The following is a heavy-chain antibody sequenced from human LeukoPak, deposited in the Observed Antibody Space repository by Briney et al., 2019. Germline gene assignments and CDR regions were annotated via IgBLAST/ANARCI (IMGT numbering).Heavy chain of an antibody. CDR1: GFTVGSNY. V-gene: IGHV3-53*05. Sequence: GGSLRLSCAASGFTVGSNYMSWVRQAPGKGLEWVSVIYSGGSTYYADSVKGRFTISRDNSKNTLYLQMNSLRAEDTAVYYCAKSAKDPQPLYGMDVWGQGTTVTVSS. J-gene: IGHJ6*02. D-gene: IGHD1-14*01. CDR3: AKSAKDPQPLYGMDV. CDR2: IYSGGST.